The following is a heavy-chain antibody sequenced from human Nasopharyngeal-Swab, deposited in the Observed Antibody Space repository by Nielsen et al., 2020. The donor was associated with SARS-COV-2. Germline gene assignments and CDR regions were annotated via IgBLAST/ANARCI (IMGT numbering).Heavy chain of an antibody. CDR2: ISGSGGST. J-gene: IGHJ4*02. D-gene: IGHD3-3*01. CDR1: GFTFSSYS. V-gene: IGHV3-23*01. Sequence: GGSLRLSCAASGFTFSSYSMNWVRQAPGKGLEWVSSISGSGGSTYYADSVKGRFTISRDNSKNTLYLQMNSRRAEDTAVYYCAISIFGVAQNYFDYWGQGTLVTVSS. CDR3: AISIFGVAQNYFDY.